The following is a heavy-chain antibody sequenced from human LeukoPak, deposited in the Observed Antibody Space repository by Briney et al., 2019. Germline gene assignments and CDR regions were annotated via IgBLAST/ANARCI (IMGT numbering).Heavy chain of an antibody. D-gene: IGHD3-10*01. CDR1: GYTLTELS. CDR3: ATDSITMVRGVIIWLSAFDI. J-gene: IGHJ3*02. Sequence: ASVKVSCKVSGYTLTELSMHWVRQAPGKGLEWMGGFDPEDGETIYAQKFQGRVTMTEDTSTDTAYMELSSLRSEDTAVYYCATDSITMVRGVIIWLSAFDIWGQGTMVTVSS. CDR2: FDPEDGET. V-gene: IGHV1-24*01.